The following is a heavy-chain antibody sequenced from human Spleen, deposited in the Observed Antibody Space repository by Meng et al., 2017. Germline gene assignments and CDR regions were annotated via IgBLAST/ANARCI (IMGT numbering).Heavy chain of an antibody. CDR3: ARGTPGRSYSDY. CDR2: LGAHDGDT. J-gene: IGHJ4*02. CDR1: DYTFTGYG. V-gene: IGHV1-18*01. D-gene: IGHD3-10*01. Sequence: QIRPVQSGPEGKKPGASVTVSCKASDYTFTGYGVSWVRQAPGQGLEWMAWLGAHDGDTSHAPKFQGRVTVSADRPTATAYMELRSLRSDDTAVYYCARGTPGRSYSDYWGQGTLVTVSS.